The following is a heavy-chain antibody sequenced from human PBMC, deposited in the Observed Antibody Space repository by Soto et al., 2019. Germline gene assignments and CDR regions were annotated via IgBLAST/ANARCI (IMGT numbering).Heavy chain of an antibody. CDR1: GYSFTSYA. Sequence: ASVKVSCKASGYSFTSYAIYWVRQAPGQRLEWMGWINAGNGNTKYSQKLQGRVTFTGDTSASKAHMELSSLRCEDTAVYFSARRVDYIVVVLYVFVYYGIDLWGQGTTVTVSS. D-gene: IGHD2-2*01. CDR3: ARRVDYIVVVLYVFVYYGIDL. CDR2: INAGNGNT. J-gene: IGHJ6*02. V-gene: IGHV1-3*01.